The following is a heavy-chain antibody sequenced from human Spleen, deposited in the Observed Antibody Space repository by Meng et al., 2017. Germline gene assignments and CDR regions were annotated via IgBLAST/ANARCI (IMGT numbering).Heavy chain of an antibody. D-gene: IGHD2-21*01. Sequence: QVQLVQSGADVKMPGASVKVSCKASGYTFTAYYIHWVRQAPGQGLEWMGRINPNSGGTNFAQKFQGRVIMTRDTSISTAYMELSSLGFDDTAVYYCAKALGWGSSPDYWGQGILVTVSS. CDR3: AKALGWGSSPDY. CDR2: INPNSGGT. CDR1: GYTFTAYY. J-gene: IGHJ4*02. V-gene: IGHV1-2*06.